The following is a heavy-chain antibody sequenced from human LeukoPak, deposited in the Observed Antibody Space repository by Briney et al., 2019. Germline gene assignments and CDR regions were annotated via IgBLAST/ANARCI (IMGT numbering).Heavy chain of an antibody. V-gene: IGHV4-59*12. J-gene: IGHJ4*02. CDR2: IYYSGST. CDR1: GGSISSYY. CDR3: ARYSRRQWLVQYYFDY. D-gene: IGHD6-19*01. Sequence: SETLSLTCTVSGGSISSYYWSWIRQPPGKGLEWIGYIYYSGSTNYNPSLKSRVTISVDTFKNQFSLKLSSVTAADTAVYYCARYSRRQWLVQYYFDYWGQGTLVTVSS.